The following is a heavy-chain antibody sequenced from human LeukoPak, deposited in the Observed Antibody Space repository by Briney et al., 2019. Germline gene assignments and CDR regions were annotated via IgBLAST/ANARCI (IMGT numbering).Heavy chain of an antibody. D-gene: IGHD6-19*01. Sequence: PSETLSLTCTVSGGSISSSSYYWSWIRQPPGKGLEWIGYIYYSGSTNYNPSLKSRVTISVDTSRNQFSLKLSSVTAADTAVYYCACNIAVGYYFDYWGQGTLVTVSS. CDR2: IYYSGST. CDR3: ACNIAVGYYFDY. V-gene: IGHV4-61*01. CDR1: GGSISSSSYY. J-gene: IGHJ4*02.